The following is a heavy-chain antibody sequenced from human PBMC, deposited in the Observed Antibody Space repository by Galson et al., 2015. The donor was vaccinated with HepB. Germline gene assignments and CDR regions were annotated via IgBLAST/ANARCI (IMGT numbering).Heavy chain of an antibody. V-gene: IGHV1-2*06. D-gene: IGHD6-19*01. CDR2: INPNSGGT. CDR1: GYTFTGYY. J-gene: IGHJ6*02. Sequence: SVKVSCKASGYTFTGYYMHWVRQAPGQGLEWMGRINPNSGGTNYAQKFQGRVTMTRDTSISTAYMELSRLRSDDTAVYYCARDQGGWLEAAGYYYYGMDVWGQGTTVTVSS. CDR3: ARDQGGWLEAAGYYYYGMDV.